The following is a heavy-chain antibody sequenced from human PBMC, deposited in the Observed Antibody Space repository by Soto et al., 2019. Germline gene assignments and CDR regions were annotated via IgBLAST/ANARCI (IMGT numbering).Heavy chain of an antibody. J-gene: IGHJ4*02. D-gene: IGHD5-18*01. Sequence: SETLSLTCTVSGGSISSGGYYWSRIRQHPGKGLEWIGYIYYSGSTYYNPSLKSRVTISVDTSKNQFSLKLSSVTAADTAVYYCARVLRGYSYGRLDYWGQGTLATVSS. CDR3: ARVLRGYSYGRLDY. CDR2: IYYSGST. V-gene: IGHV4-31*03. CDR1: GGSISSGGYY.